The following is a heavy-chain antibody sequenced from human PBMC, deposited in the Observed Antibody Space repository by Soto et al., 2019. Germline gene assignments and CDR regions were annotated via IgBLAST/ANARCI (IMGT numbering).Heavy chain of an antibody. Sequence: GGSLRLSCAASEFTFSNCWMHWVRQPPGKGLVWVALISSDGITISYADSVKGRFTISRDNAKNTLYLQMNSLRAEDTAMYYCVRARGYYGMDVWGQGTAVTVSS. J-gene: IGHJ6*02. CDR1: EFTFSNCW. V-gene: IGHV3-74*01. CDR3: VRARGYYGMDV. CDR2: ISSDGITI.